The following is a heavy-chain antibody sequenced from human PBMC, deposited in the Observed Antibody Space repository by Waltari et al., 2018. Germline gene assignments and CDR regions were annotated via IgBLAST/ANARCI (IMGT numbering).Heavy chain of an antibody. CDR3: ARDQRTVTTYYGMDV. D-gene: IGHD4-4*01. Sequence: QVQLVQSGAEVKRPGSSVKVSCKASGGTFSSYTISWVRQAPGQGLEWLGRIIPIRGIANYAQKFQGRVMITADKSTSTAYMELSSLRSEDTAVYYCARDQRTVTTYYGMDVWGQGTTVTVSS. CDR2: IIPIRGIA. V-gene: IGHV1-69*08. CDR1: GGTFSSYT. J-gene: IGHJ6*02.